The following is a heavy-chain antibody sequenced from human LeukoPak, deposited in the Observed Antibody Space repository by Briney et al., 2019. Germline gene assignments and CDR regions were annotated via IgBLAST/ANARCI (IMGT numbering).Heavy chain of an antibody. CDR2: IYYSGST. CDR3: ARGGPPGYYYDYYMDV. J-gene: IGHJ6*03. CDR1: GDSLSNYY. V-gene: IGHV4-59*01. Sequence: SETLSLTCPVSGDSLSNYYWSWIRQPPGKGLEWIAYIYYSGSTNYNPSLKSRVTISVDTSKNQFSLKMSSVTAADTAVYFCARGGPPGYYYDYYMDVWGKGTTVTISS.